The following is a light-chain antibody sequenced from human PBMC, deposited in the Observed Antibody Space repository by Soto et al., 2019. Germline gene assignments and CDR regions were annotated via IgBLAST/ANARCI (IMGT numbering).Light chain of an antibody. J-gene: IGKJ1*01. CDR1: QSVSSS. CDR3: QQYNAYPWT. Sequence: EIVMTQSPATLSVSPGERAPLSCRASQSVSSSLAWYQQKPGQAPRLLIYGASTRATGVPARFSGGGSGTEFTLTISSLQPDDFATYYCQQYNAYPWTFGLGTKVDIK. V-gene: IGKV3-15*01. CDR2: GAS.